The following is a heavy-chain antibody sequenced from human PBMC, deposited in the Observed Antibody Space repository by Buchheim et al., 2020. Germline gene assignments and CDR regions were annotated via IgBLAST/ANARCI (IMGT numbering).Heavy chain of an antibody. CDR2: INHSGST. Sequence: QVQLQQWGAGLLKPSETLSLTCAVYGGSFSGYYWSWIRQPPGKGLEWIGEINHSGSTNYNPSLKSRVTISVDTSKNQFSLKLSSVTAADTAAYYCARGSMGYDFWSGYSFDYWGQGTL. V-gene: IGHV4-34*01. J-gene: IGHJ4*02. D-gene: IGHD3-3*01. CDR3: ARGSMGYDFWSGYSFDY. CDR1: GGSFSGYY.